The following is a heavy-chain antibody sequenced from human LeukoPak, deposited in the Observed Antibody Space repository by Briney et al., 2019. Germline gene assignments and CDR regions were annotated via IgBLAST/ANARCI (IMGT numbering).Heavy chain of an antibody. Sequence: SQTLSLTCAISGDSVSSNSAAWNWIRQSPSRGLEWLGRTYYWSKWDNYYAVSVKSRVIINPDTSKNQFSLQLNSVTPEDTAVYYCARGSNWSFDSWGQGTLVTVSS. CDR3: ARGSNWSFDS. CDR2: TYYWSKWDN. J-gene: IGHJ4*02. CDR1: GDSVSSNSAA. D-gene: IGHD6-13*01. V-gene: IGHV6-1*01.